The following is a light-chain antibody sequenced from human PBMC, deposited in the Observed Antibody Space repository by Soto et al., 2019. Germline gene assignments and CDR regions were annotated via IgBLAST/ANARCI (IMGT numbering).Light chain of an antibody. CDR2: DVS. CDR1: QTISSW. V-gene: IGKV1-5*01. J-gene: IGKJ1*01. CDR3: QQYHSYSGT. Sequence: DIQMTQSPSTLSASVGDRVTITCRASQTISSWLAWYQQKPGKAPKLLIYDVSSLESGVPSRFSGSGSGTEFTLTISSLQPDDFATYYCQQYHSYSGTFGQGTKVDIK.